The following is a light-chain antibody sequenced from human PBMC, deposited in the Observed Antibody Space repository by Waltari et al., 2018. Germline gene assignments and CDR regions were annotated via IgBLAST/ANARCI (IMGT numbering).Light chain of an antibody. Sequence: QSVLTQPLSVSGGPGQRVTIPCTGRSTYFGAGYDVHCYQHLPRTPPKILIYGNTNRPPGVPEQFSGSKSGTSASLVITGLQAEDEANDYCQSYDTRLGAWVFGGGTKLTVL. J-gene: IGLJ3*02. CDR2: GNT. CDR3: QSYDTRLGAWV. V-gene: IGLV1-40*01. CDR1: STYFGAGYD.